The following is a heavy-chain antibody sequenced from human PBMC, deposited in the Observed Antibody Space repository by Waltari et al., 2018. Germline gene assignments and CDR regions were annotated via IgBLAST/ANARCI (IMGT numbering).Heavy chain of an antibody. V-gene: IGHV3-30*01. CDR1: GFTFINYA. CDR3: ARDSQTAVTSFDY. CDR2: ISYDGSDK. J-gene: IGHJ4*02. D-gene: IGHD4-17*01. Sequence: QGYLEESGGGVVQRGRPLRLSCAVSGFTFINYAMHWVRQAPGKGLEWVSLISYDGSDKYYADSVKGRFTISRDNSEHTLYLQMNSLRTEDTAIYYCARDSQTAVTSFDYWGQGTLVTVSS.